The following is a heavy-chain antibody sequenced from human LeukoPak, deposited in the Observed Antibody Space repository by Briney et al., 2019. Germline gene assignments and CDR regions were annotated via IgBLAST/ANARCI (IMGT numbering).Heavy chain of an antibody. V-gene: IGHV3-23*01. J-gene: IGHJ4*02. CDR1: GFTFSSSA. Sequence: SGGSLRLSCAASGFTFSSSAMTWVRQAPGKGLQWVSTITGSDDKTYYADSVKGRFTISRDFSKNMVHLHMNSLRVEDTATYYCAKGPQLYSGYHPDYWGQGTLVTVSS. CDR3: AKGPQLYSGYHPDY. CDR2: ITGSDDKT. D-gene: IGHD5-12*01.